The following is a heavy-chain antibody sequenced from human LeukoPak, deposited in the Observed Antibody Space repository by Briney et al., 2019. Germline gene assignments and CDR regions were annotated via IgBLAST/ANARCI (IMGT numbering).Heavy chain of an antibody. V-gene: IGHV4-4*07. CDR2: IYSGGST. CDR3: ARDSGYYRILDF. J-gene: IGHJ4*02. D-gene: IGHD3-22*01. Sequence: PSETLSLTCTVSGGSMNSYYWNWIRQPAGKGLEWIGRIYSGGSTNHNPSLKSRVTMSVDTSKSQFSLKLSSVTAADTAVYYCARDSGYYRILDFWSQGTLVTVPS. CDR1: GGSMNSYY.